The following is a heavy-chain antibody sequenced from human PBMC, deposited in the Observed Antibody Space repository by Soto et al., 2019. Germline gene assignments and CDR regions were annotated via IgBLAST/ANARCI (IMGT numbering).Heavy chain of an antibody. Sequence: SETLSLTCTVSGGPISSSSYYWGWIRQPPGKGLEWIGSIYYSGSTYYNPSLKSRVTISVDTSKNQFSLKLSSVTAADTAVYYCATSTTGGTPGGYFDYWGQGTLVTVSS. D-gene: IGHD3-16*01. V-gene: IGHV4-39*01. CDR3: ATSTTGGTPGGYFDY. J-gene: IGHJ4*02. CDR1: GGPISSSSYY. CDR2: IYYSGST.